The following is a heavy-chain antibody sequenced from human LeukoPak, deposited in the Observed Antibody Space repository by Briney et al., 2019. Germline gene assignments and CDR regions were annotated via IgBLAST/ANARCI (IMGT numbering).Heavy chain of an antibody. V-gene: IGHV3-30*03. D-gene: IGHD6-13*01. CDR3: AGLPIAAAGI. CDR2: ISYDGSNK. J-gene: IGHJ4*02. CDR1: GFTFSSYG. Sequence: PGGSLRLSCAASGFTFSSYGMHWVRQAPGKGLEWVAVISYDGSNKYYADSVKGRFTISRDNSKNTLYLQMNSLRAEDTAVYYCAGLPIAAAGIWGQGTLVTVSS.